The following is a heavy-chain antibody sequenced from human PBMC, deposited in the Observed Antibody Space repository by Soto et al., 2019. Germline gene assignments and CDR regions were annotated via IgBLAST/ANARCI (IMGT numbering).Heavy chain of an antibody. CDR1: GFTFSDHY. J-gene: IGHJ4*02. Sequence: EVQLVESGGGLVQPGGSLRLSCAASGFTFSDHYMDWVRQTPGKGPEWVGRSRNKAKGYTTEYAASVKGRFTISRDDSQCLMYLHMSSLKSEDTAVYYCAIVYGSGSSFLDYYFDSWGQGTLVTASS. CDR2: SRNKAKGYTT. D-gene: IGHD3-10*01. V-gene: IGHV3-72*01. CDR3: AIVYGSGSSFLDYYFDS.